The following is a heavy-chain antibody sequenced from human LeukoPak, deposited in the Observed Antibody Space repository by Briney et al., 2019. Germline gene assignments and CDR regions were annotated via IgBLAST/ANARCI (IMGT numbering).Heavy chain of an antibody. CDR1: GFTFSTYW. D-gene: IGHD3-22*01. V-gene: IGHV3-7*01. Sequence: GGSLRLSCAASGFTFSTYWMSWVRQAPGKGLEWVANIKQDGSEKYYVDSVKGRFTISRDNAKNSLYLQMNSLRAEDTAIYYCARGDDSSGYYVDYWGQGTLVTVSS. CDR2: IKQDGSEK. CDR3: ARGDDSSGYYVDY. J-gene: IGHJ4*02.